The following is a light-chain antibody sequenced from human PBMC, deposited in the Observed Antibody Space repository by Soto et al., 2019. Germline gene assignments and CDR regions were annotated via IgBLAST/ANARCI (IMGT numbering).Light chain of an antibody. Sequence: EIVMTQSPATLSVSPGERATLSCRASQSVSSNLAWYQHKPGQAPRLLIYGTSTRADGVPASFSCSGSGTEFTLTISSLQSEDFAVYYCQLYNDWPPETFGQGTKVEIK. CDR1: QSVSSN. CDR2: GTS. J-gene: IGKJ1*01. CDR3: QLYNDWPPET. V-gene: IGKV3-15*01.